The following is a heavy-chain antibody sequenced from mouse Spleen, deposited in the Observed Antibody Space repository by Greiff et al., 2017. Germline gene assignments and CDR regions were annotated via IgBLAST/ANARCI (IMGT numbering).Heavy chain of an antibody. J-gene: IGHJ4*01. D-gene: IGHD2-3*01. CDR3: ARVDDPYYYAMDY. Sequence: EVQLVESEGGLVQPGSSMKLSCTASGFTFSDYYMAWVRQVPEKGLEWVANINYDGSSTYYLDSLKSRFIISRDNAKNILYLQMSSLKSEDTATYYCARVDDPYYYAMDYWGQGTSVTVSS. V-gene: IGHV5-16*01. CDR2: INYDGSST. CDR1: GFTFSDYY.